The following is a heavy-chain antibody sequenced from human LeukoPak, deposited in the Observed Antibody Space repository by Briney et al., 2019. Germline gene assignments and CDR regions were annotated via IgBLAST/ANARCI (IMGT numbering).Heavy chain of an antibody. J-gene: IGHJ5*02. V-gene: IGHV1-2*06. D-gene: IGHD2-2*01. CDR3: ARVPATMRFDP. Sequence: ASVRVSCKASGYTFTGYYMHWVRQAPGEGLEWMGRINPNSGGTNYAQNFQCRFTMTRDTSISTPYMELSRLRSDDTAVYYCARVPATMRFDPWGQGTLVTVSS. CDR2: INPNSGGT. CDR1: GYTFTGYY.